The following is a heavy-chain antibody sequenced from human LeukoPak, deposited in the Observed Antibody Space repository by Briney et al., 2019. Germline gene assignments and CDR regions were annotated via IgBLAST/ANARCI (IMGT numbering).Heavy chain of an antibody. J-gene: IGHJ4*02. CDR2: ISYDGSNK. Sequence: GGSLILSCAASGFTFSSYGMHWVRQAPGKGLEWVAVISYDGSNKYYADSVKGRFTISRDNSKNTLYLQMNSLRAEDTAVYYCAKDRGYSYGYVDYWGQGTLVTVSS. D-gene: IGHD5-18*01. CDR3: AKDRGYSYGYVDY. CDR1: GFTFSSYG. V-gene: IGHV3-30*18.